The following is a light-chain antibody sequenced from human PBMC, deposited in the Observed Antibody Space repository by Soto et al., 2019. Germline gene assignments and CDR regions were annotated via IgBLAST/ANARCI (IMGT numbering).Light chain of an antibody. J-gene: IGKJ1*01. Sequence: IVMTQSPSTLSASAGERATLSCRASQSVSSNLAWYQQKPGQAPRLLIYGASTRATGVPARFSGSGSGTEFTLTISSLQSEDFAVYYCQQYNNWLTWTFGQGTKVEI. CDR2: GAS. CDR3: QQYNNWLTWT. CDR1: QSVSSN. V-gene: IGKV3-15*01.